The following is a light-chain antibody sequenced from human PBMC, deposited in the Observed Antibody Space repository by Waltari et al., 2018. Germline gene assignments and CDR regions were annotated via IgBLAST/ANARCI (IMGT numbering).Light chain of an antibody. CDR2: DAS. Sequence: TQSPSSLSASVGDRVTITCRASQSVGSSLAWYQQKPGQAPRLLMYDASNRATGVPARFNGSGSGTDFTLTIISLQSEDSAVYYCQQRSNWPPITFGQGTRLEIK. V-gene: IGKV3-11*01. CDR1: QSVGSS. J-gene: IGKJ5*01. CDR3: QQRSNWPPIT.